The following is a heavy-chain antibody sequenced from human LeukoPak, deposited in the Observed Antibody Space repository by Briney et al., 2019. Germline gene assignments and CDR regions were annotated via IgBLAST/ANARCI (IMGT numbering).Heavy chain of an antibody. CDR3: ARLTYGDI. J-gene: IGHJ3*02. V-gene: IGHV4-59*08. D-gene: IGHD2-8*01. Sequence: SETLSLTCAVYGGSFSGNYWSWIRQPPGKTLEWIGFIYYSGSTIYNPSLRNRVTMSVDTSKNQFSLRLSSVTAADTAVYYCARLTYGDIWGQGTMVTVSS. CDR2: IYYSGST. CDR1: GGSFSGNY.